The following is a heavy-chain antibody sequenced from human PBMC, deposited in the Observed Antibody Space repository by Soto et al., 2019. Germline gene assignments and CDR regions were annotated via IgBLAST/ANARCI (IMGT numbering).Heavy chain of an antibody. V-gene: IGHV3-30*04. CDR3: AGDYYDSSGYAYLGFDY. CDR2: ISSDGTNK. J-gene: IGHJ4*02. Sequence: PGGSLRLSCVASGFTFSTDSMNWVRQAPGKGLEWVAIISSDGTNKYYADSVKGRFTISRDNAKNSLYLQMNSLRAEDTAVYYCAGDYYDSSGYAYLGFDYWGQGTLVTVPS. CDR1: GFTFSTDS. D-gene: IGHD3-22*01.